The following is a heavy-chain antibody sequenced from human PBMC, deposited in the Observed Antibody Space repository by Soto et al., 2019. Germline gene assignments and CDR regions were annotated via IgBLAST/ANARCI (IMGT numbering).Heavy chain of an antibody. CDR2: IYHSGST. Sequence: SETLSLTCTVSSSPINSRYYWGWIRQTPGKGLEWVASIYHSGSTHYNPSLKSRASISVDTSKNHFSLQLRSVTAADTAVYYCARVGGDDFGDSGGFDYWGQGTLVTVSS. J-gene: IGHJ4*02. CDR1: SSPINSRYY. D-gene: IGHD4-17*01. V-gene: IGHV4-38-2*02. CDR3: ARVGGDDFGDSGGFDY.